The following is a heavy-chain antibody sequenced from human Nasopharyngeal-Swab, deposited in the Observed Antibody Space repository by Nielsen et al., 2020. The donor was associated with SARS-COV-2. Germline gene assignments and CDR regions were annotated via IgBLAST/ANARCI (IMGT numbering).Heavy chain of an antibody. CDR2: INWNGGST. V-gene: IGHV3-20*04. J-gene: IGHJ6*02. D-gene: IGHD3/OR15-3a*01. CDR3: ARDQSWTTDNYYYYGMDV. Sequence: GGSLRLSCAASGFTFDDYGMSWVRQAPGKGLEWVSGINWNGGSTGYADSVKGRFTISRDNAKNSLYLQMNSPRAEDTALYYCARDQSWTTDNYYYYGMDVWGQGTTVTVS. CDR1: GFTFDDYG.